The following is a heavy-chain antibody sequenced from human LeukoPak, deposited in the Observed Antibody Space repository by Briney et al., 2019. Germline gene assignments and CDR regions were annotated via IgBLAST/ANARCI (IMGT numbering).Heavy chain of an antibody. J-gene: IGHJ4*02. D-gene: IGHD3-22*01. Sequence: GGSLRLSCAASGFTLSSYAMYWVRQAPGKGLEWVSGIFGSGGSTHYADSVKGRFTISRDNSKNTVYLQMNSLRAEDTAVYYCAKDLSTYYYDSSGYYHGYWGQGTLVTVSS. V-gene: IGHV3-23*01. CDR3: AKDLSTYYYDSSGYYHGY. CDR1: GFTLSSYA. CDR2: IFGSGGST.